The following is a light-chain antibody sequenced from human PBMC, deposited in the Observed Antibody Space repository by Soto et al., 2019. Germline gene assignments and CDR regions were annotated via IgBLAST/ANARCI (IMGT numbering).Light chain of an antibody. J-gene: IGLJ1*01. Sequence: QSVLTQPPSVSEAPGQRVTISCTGSSSNIGAGYEAHWYQQVPGTAPKLLIYENNNRPSGVPDRFSGSKSDTSASLAITGLQAEDEAEYYCQSYDSSLSGYVFGTGTKLTV. CDR1: SSNIGAGYE. V-gene: IGLV1-40*01. CDR2: ENN. CDR3: QSYDSSLSGYV.